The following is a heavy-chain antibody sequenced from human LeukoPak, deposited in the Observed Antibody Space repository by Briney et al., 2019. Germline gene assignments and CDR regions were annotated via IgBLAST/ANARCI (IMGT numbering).Heavy chain of an antibody. D-gene: IGHD2-15*01. CDR2: IYHSVST. CDR1: GGSISSGGYS. Sequence: PSETLSLTCAVSGGSISSGGYSWSWLRQPPGKGLEWIVYIYHSVSTYYNPSLKSRVTISVDRSKNQFSLKLSSVTAADTAVYYCARGRPATPDYWGQGTLVTVSA. V-gene: IGHV4-30-2*01. CDR3: ARGRPATPDY. J-gene: IGHJ4*02.